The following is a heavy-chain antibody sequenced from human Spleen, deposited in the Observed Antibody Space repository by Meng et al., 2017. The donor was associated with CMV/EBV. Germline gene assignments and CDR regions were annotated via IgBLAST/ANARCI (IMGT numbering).Heavy chain of an antibody. CDR3: ARGRRDIAVVPAALKVLNWFDP. CDR2: IYYSGST. CDR1: SYC. Sequence: SYCWGWIRQPPGKGLEWSGSIYYSGSTYYNPSLKSRVTISVDTSNNQFSLKLSSVTAADTAVYYCARGRRDIAVVPAALKVLNWFDPWGQGTLVTVSS. J-gene: IGHJ5*02. V-gene: IGHV4-39*07. D-gene: IGHD2-2*01.